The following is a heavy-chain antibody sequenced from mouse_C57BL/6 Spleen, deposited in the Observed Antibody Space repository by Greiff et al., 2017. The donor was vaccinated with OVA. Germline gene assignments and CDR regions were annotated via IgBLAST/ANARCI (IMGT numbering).Heavy chain of an antibody. J-gene: IGHJ2*01. CDR2: IYPGCGST. Sequence: QVQLQQPGAELVKPGASVKMSCKASGYTFTSYWITWVKQRPGQGLEWIGDIYPGCGSTNYNEKFKSKATLTVDTSSITAYMQLSSLTSEDAAVDYCARWGYYSGGSAYGCWGQGTTLTVSS. CDR3: ARWGYYSGGSAYGC. D-gene: IGHD1-1*01. CDR1: GYTFTSYW. V-gene: IGHV1-55*01.